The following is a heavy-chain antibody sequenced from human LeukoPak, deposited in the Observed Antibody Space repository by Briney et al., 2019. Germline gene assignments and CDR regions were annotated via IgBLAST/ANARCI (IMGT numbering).Heavy chain of an antibody. Sequence: GESLKISCQGSGYNFTNYWIGWVRQLPGKGLEWMGIIYPGDSDIRYSPSFQGQVTISADKSINTAYLQWSSLKASDTAMYYCARLGDCSSTSCRYYYHYYMDVWGKGTTVTVSS. CDR2: IYPGDSDI. CDR3: ARLGDCSSTSCRYYYHYYMDV. V-gene: IGHV5-51*01. CDR1: GYNFTNYW. D-gene: IGHD2-2*01. J-gene: IGHJ6*03.